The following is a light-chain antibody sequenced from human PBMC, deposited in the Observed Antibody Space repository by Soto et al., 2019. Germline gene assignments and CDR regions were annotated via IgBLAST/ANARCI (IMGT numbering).Light chain of an antibody. CDR2: EGN. Sequence: QSALTQPASVSGSPGQSITISCTGTSSDVGDYNLVSWYQQHPGKAPQLVIYEGNKRPSGVSDRFSGSKSGNTASLTISGLQAEDEADYHCCSYAGSTTFVVFGGGTKLPVL. CDR3: CSYAGSTTFVV. J-gene: IGLJ2*01. CDR1: SSDVGDYNL. V-gene: IGLV2-23*01.